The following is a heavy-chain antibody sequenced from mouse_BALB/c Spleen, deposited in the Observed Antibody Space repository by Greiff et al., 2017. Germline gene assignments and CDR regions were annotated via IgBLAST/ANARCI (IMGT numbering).Heavy chain of an antibody. Sequence: VQLLQSGADLVRPGASLKLSCAASGFAFTNYSMSWVSQCPGKSLEWVGVINTGGGYTYYPDTFTGRFTLTGDNSTSTLYLEMSSLRSDDTAMYYCARGGGNCRSHCDLDYWGAGTTVTVSS. CDR3: ARGGGNCRSHCDLDY. D-gene: IGHD2-1*01. V-gene: IGHV5-9-4*01. CDR2: INTGGGYT. CDR1: GFAFTNYS. J-gene: IGHJ4*01.